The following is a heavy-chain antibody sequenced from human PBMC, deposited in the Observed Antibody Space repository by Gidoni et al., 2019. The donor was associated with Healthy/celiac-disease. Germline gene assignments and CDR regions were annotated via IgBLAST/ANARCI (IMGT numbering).Heavy chain of an antibody. D-gene: IGHD3-3*01. CDR2: INHSGST. CDR3: ARVFFGVVKFFDY. Sequence: QVQLQQWGAGLLKPSETLSLTCAVYGGSFSGYYWSWIRQPPGKGLEWIGEINHSGSTNYNPSLKSRVTISVDTSKNQFSLKLSSVTAADTAVYYCARVFFGVVKFFDYWGQGTLVTVSS. J-gene: IGHJ4*02. CDR1: GGSFSGYY. V-gene: IGHV4-34*01.